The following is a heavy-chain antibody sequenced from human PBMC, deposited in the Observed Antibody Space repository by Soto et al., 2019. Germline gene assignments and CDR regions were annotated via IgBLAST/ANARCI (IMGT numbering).Heavy chain of an antibody. CDR1: GFTFSSYW. Sequence: GGSLRLSCAASGFTFSSYWMHWVRQAPGKGLVWVSRINSDGGSTYYADSVKGRFTISRDNAKNTLYLQMNSLRAEDTAVYYCAKDRRRMELRFGPNWGQGTLVTVSS. CDR3: AKDRRRMELRFGPN. D-gene: IGHD1-7*01. V-gene: IGHV3-74*01. CDR2: INSDGGST. J-gene: IGHJ4*02.